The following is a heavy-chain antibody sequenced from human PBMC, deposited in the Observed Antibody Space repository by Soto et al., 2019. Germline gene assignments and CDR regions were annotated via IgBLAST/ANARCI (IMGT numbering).Heavy chain of an antibody. CDR2: ISNNGGST. J-gene: IGHJ4*02. CDR3: VKGGITMVRGVLFAY. D-gene: IGHD3-10*01. V-gene: IGHV3-64D*06. Sequence: PWGSLRLSCSASGFTFSTYAMHWVRQAPGKGLEYVSAISNNGGSTYYADSVKGRFTISRDNSKNTLYLQMSSLRTADTAIYYCVKGGITMVRGVLFAYWGQGTPVTVSS. CDR1: GFTFSTYA.